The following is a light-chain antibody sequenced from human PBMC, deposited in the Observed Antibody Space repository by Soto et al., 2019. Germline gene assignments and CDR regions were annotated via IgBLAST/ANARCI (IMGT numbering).Light chain of an antibody. Sequence: QSVLTKPRSVSGSPGQSVTISFTGTSSDVGGYNYVSWYQQHPGKAPKLMIYDVSKRPSGVPDRFSGSKSGNTASLTISGLQAEDEADYYCCSYAGSYTFVFGGGTKLTVL. CDR3: CSYAGSYTFV. V-gene: IGLV2-11*01. CDR2: DVS. J-gene: IGLJ3*02. CDR1: SSDVGGYNY.